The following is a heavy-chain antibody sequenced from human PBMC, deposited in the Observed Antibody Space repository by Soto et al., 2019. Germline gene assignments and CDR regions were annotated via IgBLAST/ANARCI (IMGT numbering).Heavy chain of an antibody. CDR1: GYTFTGYY. J-gene: IGHJ5*02. CDR2: INPNSGGT. Sequence: GASVKVSCKASGYTFTGYYMHWVRQAPGQGLEWMGWINPNSGGTNYAQKFQGRVTMTRDTSISTAYMELSRLRSDDTAVYYCAREWVFYYYDSSGYHNWFDPWGQGTLVTVS. V-gene: IGHV1-2*02. CDR3: AREWVFYYYDSSGYHNWFDP. D-gene: IGHD3-22*01.